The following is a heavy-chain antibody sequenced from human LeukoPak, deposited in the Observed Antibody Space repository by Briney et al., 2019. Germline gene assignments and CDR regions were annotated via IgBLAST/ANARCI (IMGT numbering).Heavy chain of an antibody. V-gene: IGHV4-61*02. J-gene: IGHJ4*02. CDR1: GGSISSGSYY. Sequence: SETLSLTCTVSGGSISSGSYYWSWIRQPAGKGLEWIGRIYTSGGTNYNPSLKSRVTISVDTSKNQFSLKLSSVTAADTAMYYCARDITNFDWLLSGFDYWGQGTLVTVSS. CDR2: IYTSGGT. CDR3: ARDITNFDWLLSGFDY. D-gene: IGHD3-9*01.